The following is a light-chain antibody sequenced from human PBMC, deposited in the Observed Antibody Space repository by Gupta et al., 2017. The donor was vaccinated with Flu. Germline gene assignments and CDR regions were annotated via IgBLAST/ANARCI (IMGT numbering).Light chain of an antibody. CDR2: DVT. CDR1: SSAVCGSNY. V-gene: IGLV2-14*01. J-gene: IGLJ1*01. Sequence: QSALTQLASVSGSPGQSLTISCTATSSAVCGSNYVSWYQQHPGKAPKLIVYDVTNRPSGVASRFSGSKSGNTASLTSAGFEAEDESDYFCSSYTSTNTFYVFGTGTKVTVL. CDR3: SSYTSTNTFYV.